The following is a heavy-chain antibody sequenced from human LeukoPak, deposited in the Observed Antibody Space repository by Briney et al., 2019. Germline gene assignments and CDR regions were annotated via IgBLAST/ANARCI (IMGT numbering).Heavy chain of an antibody. J-gene: IGHJ4*02. CDR1: GYTFTGYY. Sequence: ASVKVSCKASGYTFTGYYMHWVRQAPGQGLECMGWINPNSGGTNYAQKFQGRVTMTSATSISTAYMELSRLRSDDTAVYYCAREIRRAVAGTFYYWGQGTLVTVSS. CDR2: INPNSGGT. CDR3: AREIRRAVAGTFYY. V-gene: IGHV1-2*02. D-gene: IGHD6-19*01.